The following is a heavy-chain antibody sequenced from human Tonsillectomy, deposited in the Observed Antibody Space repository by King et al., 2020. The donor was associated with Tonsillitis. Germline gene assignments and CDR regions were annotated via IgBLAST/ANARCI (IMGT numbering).Heavy chain of an antibody. CDR3: ATGGYFGSSGYYYLGAFDI. Sequence: VQLVESGAEVKKPGASVKVSCKASGYTFTSYDMHWVRQATGQGLEWMGWMNPNSGNTGYAQKFQGKLTMTRNTSISTAYMELSRLRSEDTAVYYCATGGYFGSSGYYYLGAFDIWGQGTMVTVSS. J-gene: IGHJ3*02. V-gene: IGHV1-8*01. CDR2: MNPNSGNT. D-gene: IGHD3-22*01. CDR1: GYTFTSYD.